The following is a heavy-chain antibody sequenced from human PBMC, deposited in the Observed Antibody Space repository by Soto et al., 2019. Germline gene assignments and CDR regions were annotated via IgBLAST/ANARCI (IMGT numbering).Heavy chain of an antibody. CDR2: IYYSGTT. V-gene: IGHV4-59*08. D-gene: IGHD6-19*01. CDR3: ARPYSTAWYDAFDI. CDR1: GGSSSRYY. J-gene: IGHJ3*02. Sequence: QVQLQESGPGLEKPSETLSLTCNVSGGSSSRYYWSWIRQTPGKGLEWIGYIYYSGTTNYNPSLKSRVTISIDTSKKQFSLKLSSVTAADTAVYYCARPYSTAWYDAFDIWGRGTMVTVSS.